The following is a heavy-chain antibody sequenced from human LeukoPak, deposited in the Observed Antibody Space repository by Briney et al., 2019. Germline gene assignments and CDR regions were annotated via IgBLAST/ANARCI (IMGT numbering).Heavy chain of an antibody. CDR1: GGSISSSSYY. D-gene: IGHD5-24*01. CDR3: AREDGYNFGEYYFDY. V-gene: IGHV4-39*07. Sequence: PSETMSLTCTVSGGSISSSSYYWGWIRQPPGKGLEWIGSIYYSGSTYYNPSLKSRVTISVDTSKNQFSLKLSSVTAADTAVYYCAREDGYNFGEYYFDYWGQGTLVTVSS. CDR2: IYYSGST. J-gene: IGHJ4*02.